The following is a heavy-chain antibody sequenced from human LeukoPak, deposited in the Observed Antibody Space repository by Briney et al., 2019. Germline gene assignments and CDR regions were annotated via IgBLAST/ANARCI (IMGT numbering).Heavy chain of an antibody. J-gene: IGHJ4*02. V-gene: IGHV4-59*08. CDR1: GGSIRSYY. Sequence: SETLSLTCTVSGGSIRSYYWSWIRQPPGKGLEWIGYMHHSGSTKHNPYLKSRVTISVDTSKNQFSLKLSSVTAADTAVYYCATTLRIYDSGGYYSSYYFDYWGQGTLVTVSS. CDR2: MHHSGST. D-gene: IGHD3-22*01. CDR3: ATTLRIYDSGGYYSSYYFDY.